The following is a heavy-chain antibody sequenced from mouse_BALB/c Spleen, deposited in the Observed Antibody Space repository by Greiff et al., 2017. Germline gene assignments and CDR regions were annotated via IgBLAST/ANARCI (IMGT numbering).Heavy chain of an antibody. CDR3: GVITTVVAPSMDY. D-gene: IGHD1-1*01. CDR2: ISSGGSYT. J-gene: IGHJ4*01. CDR1: GFTFSSYA. V-gene: IGHV5-9-4*01. Sequence: EVQLVESGGGLVKPGGSLKLSCAASGFTFSSYAMSWVRQSPEKRLEWVAEISSGGSYTYYPDTVTGRFTISRDNAKNTLYLEMSSLRSEDTAMYYCGVITTVVAPSMDYWGQGTSVTVSS.